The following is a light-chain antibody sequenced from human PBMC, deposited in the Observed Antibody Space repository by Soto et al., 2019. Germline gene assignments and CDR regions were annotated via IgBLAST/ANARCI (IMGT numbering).Light chain of an antibody. CDR2: GAS. CDR3: QQHTNRPT. CDR1: QSVSSN. J-gene: IGKJ1*01. Sequence: EIVMTQSPATLAVSPGERATLSCRASQSVSSNLAWYQQKPGQAPRLLIYGASTRATGIPARFSGSGSGTEFTLTISSLQSEDFAVYYRQQHTNRPTFGPGIKVDIK. V-gene: IGKV3-15*01.